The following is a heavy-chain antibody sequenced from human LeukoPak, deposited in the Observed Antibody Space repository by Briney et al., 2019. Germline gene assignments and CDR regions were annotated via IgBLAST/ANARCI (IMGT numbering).Heavy chain of an antibody. Sequence: PGGSLRLSCAASGFTFSNYAMHWVRQAPGKGLEWVAIISYDGSNKYYADSVKGRFAISRDNAKNSLYLQMDSLRDEDTAVYYCARDRDYAFDYWGQGTLVTVSS. J-gene: IGHJ4*02. D-gene: IGHD4-17*01. CDR1: GFTFSNYA. CDR2: ISYDGSNK. V-gene: IGHV3-30*09. CDR3: ARDRDYAFDY.